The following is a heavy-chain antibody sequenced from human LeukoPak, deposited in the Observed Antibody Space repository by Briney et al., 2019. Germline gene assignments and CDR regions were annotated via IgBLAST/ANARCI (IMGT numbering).Heavy chain of an antibody. CDR2: IHYSGST. D-gene: IGHD2-2*01. J-gene: IGHJ4*02. V-gene: IGHV4-59*01. Sequence: SETLSLTCTVSGGSISSYYWSWIRQPAGKGLEWIGYIHYSGSTNYNPSLRSRVTISVDTSKNQFSLRLSSVTAADTAVYYCARIYCSSTTCYFDYWGQGTLVTVSS. CDR3: ARIYCSSTTCYFDY. CDR1: GGSISSYY.